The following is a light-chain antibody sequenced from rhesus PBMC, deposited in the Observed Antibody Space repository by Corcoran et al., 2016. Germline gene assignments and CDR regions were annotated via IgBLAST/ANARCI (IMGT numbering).Light chain of an antibody. J-gene: IGKJ2*01. CDR2: KAS. CDR1: QGISDY. Sequence: DIQMTQSPSSLSASVGDRVTITCRVSQGISDYLSWYQQKPGKAPKLLIYKASSLQSGVPSRFSGSGSGTDFPLTSSSLQSEDFATYYCQQYSSRPYIFGQGTKVEIK. V-gene: IGKV1-36*01. CDR3: QQYSSRPYI.